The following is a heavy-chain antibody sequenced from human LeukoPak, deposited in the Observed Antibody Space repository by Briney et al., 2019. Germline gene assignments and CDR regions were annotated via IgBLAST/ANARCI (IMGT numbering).Heavy chain of an antibody. Sequence: SETLSLTCTVSGGSISSYYWSWIRQPPGKGLEWIGYIYYSGSTNHNPSLKSRVTMSVDTSKNQFSLKLSSVTAADTAVYYCARSADYYGSGSYLRSDAFDIWGQGTMVTVSS. CDR3: ARSADYYGSGSYLRSDAFDI. D-gene: IGHD3-10*01. CDR1: GGSISSYY. V-gene: IGHV4-59*08. CDR2: IYYSGST. J-gene: IGHJ3*02.